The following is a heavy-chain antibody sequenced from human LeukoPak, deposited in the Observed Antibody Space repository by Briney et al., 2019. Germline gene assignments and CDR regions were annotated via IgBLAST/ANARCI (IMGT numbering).Heavy chain of an antibody. CDR3: ARCLRDIVVVPAACDC. CDR2: INHSGST. V-gene: IGHV4-34*01. Sequence: SETLSLTCAVYGGSFSGYYCSWIRQPPGTGLEWIGEINHSGSTNYNPSLKSRVTISVDTSKNQFSLKLSSGTVTATDVYYCARCLRDIVVVPAACDCWGKGTLVIVSS. CDR1: GGSFSGYY. J-gene: IGHJ4*02. D-gene: IGHD2-2*01.